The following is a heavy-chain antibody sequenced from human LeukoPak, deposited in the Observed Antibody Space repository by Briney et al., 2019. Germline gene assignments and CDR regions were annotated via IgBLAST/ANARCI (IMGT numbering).Heavy chain of an antibody. CDR2: IYYSGST. CDR1: GGSISSSSYY. D-gene: IGHD6-19*01. J-gene: IGHJ5*02. Sequence: SETLSLTCTVSGGSISSSSYYWGWIRQPPGKGLEWIGSIYYSGSTYYNPSLKSRFTISVDTPKNQFSLKLSSVTAADTAVYYCARGRSAWSWGDDPWGQGTLVTVSS. V-gene: IGHV4-39*07. CDR3: ARGRSAWSWGDDP.